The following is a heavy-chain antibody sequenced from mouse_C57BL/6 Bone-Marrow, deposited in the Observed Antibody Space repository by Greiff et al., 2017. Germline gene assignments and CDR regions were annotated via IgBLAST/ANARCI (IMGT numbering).Heavy chain of an antibody. D-gene: IGHD2-14*01. CDR1: GYTFTSYW. J-gene: IGHJ4*01. CDR2: IDPSDSYT. V-gene: IGHV1-50*01. Sequence: QVQLQQPGAELVKPGASVKLSCKASGYTFTSYWMQWVKQRPGQGLEWIGEIDPSDSYTNYNQKFKGKATLTVDTSSSTAYMQLSSLTSEDSAVYYCYRGYAMDYWGQGTSVTVSS. CDR3: YRGYAMDY.